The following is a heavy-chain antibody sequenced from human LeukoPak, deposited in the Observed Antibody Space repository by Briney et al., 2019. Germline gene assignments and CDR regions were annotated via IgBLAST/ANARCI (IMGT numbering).Heavy chain of an antibody. J-gene: IGHJ4*02. V-gene: IGHV3-21*01. Sequence: GGSLRLSCAASGFTFSTYAMSWVRQAPGKGLEWVSSISSSSSYIYYADSVKGRFTISRDNAKNSLYLQMNSLRAEDTAVYYCARTGSGSYHTPFDYWGQGTLVTVSS. CDR2: ISSSSSYI. CDR3: ARTGSGSYHTPFDY. CDR1: GFTFSTYA. D-gene: IGHD3-10*01.